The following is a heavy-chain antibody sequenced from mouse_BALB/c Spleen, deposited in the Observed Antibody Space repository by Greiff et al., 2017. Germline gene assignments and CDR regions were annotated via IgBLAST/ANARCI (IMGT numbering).Heavy chain of an antibody. CDR1: GFTFSSYA. V-gene: IGHV5-6-5*01. Sequence: LQQSGGGLVKPGGSLKLSCAASGFTFSSYAMSWVRQTPEKRLEWVASISSGGSTYYPDSVKGRFTISRDNARNILYLQMSSLRSEDTAMYYCARVHRYDGFAYWGQGTLVTVSA. CDR2: ISSGGST. D-gene: IGHD2-14*01. CDR3: ARVHRYDGFAY. J-gene: IGHJ3*01.